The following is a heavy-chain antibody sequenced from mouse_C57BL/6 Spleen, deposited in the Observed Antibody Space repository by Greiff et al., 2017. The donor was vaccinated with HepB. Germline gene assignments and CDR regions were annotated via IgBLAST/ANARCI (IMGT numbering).Heavy chain of an antibody. Sequence: EVQLVESGEGLVKPGGSLKLSCAASGFTFSSYAMSWVRQTPEKRLEWVAYISSGGDYIYYADTVKGRFTISRDNARNTLYLQMSSLKSEDTAMYYCTRDQYYGSSYRFAYWGQGTLVTVSA. V-gene: IGHV5-9-1*02. D-gene: IGHD1-1*01. CDR1: GFTFSSYA. CDR3: TRDQYYGSSYRFAY. J-gene: IGHJ3*01. CDR2: ISSGGDYI.